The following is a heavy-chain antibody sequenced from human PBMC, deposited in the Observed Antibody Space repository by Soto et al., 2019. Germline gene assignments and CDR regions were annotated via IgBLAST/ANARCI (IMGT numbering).Heavy chain of an antibody. CDR1: GGSVSSSSYS. Sequence: QLQLQESGPGLVKPSQTLSLTCTVSGGSVSSSSYSWGWIRQSPGKGLEWIGTIYSTENTYYDPSPLRRVILSVDPSKNEFSLRLRPDTAADPDIYYCARLSGYCSGTSCHCCCGMDLWGQGTTVTVSS. CDR3: ARLSGYCSGTSCHCCCGMDL. D-gene: IGHD2-2*03. CDR2: IYSTENT. J-gene: IGHJ6*02. V-gene: IGHV4-39*01.